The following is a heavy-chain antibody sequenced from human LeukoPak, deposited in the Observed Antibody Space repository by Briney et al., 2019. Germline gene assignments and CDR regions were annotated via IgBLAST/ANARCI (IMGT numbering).Heavy chain of an antibody. Sequence: SQTLSLTCAISGDSVSSNSAAWNWIRQSPSRGLEWLGRTYYRSKWYNDYAVSVKSRITINPDTSKNQFSLQLDFVTPEDTAVYYCAREGPIAAREGYYYYMDVWGKGTTVTVSS. CDR1: GDSVSSNSAA. CDR2: TYYRSKWYN. V-gene: IGHV6-1*01. J-gene: IGHJ6*03. CDR3: AREGPIAAREGYYYYMDV. D-gene: IGHD6-6*01.